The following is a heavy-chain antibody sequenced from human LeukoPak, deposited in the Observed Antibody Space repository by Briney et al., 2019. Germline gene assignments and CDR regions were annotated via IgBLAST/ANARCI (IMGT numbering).Heavy chain of an antibody. Sequence: GRSLRLSCAASGFIFSSYALHWVRQAPGKGLEWLAVISYDGRNKYYADSVKGRFTISRDNAKNSLYLQMNSLRAEDTAVYYCARFIAAAGYNFDYWGQGTLVTVSS. CDR3: ARFIAAAGYNFDY. CDR1: GFIFSSYA. CDR2: ISYDGRNK. V-gene: IGHV3-30*04. J-gene: IGHJ4*02. D-gene: IGHD6-13*01.